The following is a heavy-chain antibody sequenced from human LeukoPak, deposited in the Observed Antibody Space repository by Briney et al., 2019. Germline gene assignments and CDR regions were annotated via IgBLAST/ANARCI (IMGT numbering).Heavy chain of an antibody. CDR3: AFHPRYSGYDFRGGADYFDY. D-gene: IGHD5-12*01. V-gene: IGHV1-69*01. CDR2: IIPIFGTA. J-gene: IGHJ4*02. Sequence: EASVKVSCKASGGTFSSYAISWVRQAPGQGLEWMGGIIPIFGTANYAQKFQGRVTITADESTSTAYMELSSLRSEDTAVYYCAFHPRYSGYDFRGGADYFDYWGQGTLVTVSS. CDR1: GGTFSSYA.